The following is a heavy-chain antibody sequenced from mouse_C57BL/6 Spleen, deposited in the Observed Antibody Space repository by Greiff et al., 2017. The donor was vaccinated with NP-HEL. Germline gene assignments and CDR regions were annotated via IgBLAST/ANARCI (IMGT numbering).Heavy chain of an antibody. CDR3: ARPSYYGIFMDY. Sequence: EVQLVESGGGLVKPGGSLKLSCKASGFTFSDYGMHWVRQAPEKGLEWVAYISSGSSTIYYADTVKGRFTISREYAKNTLFLQMTSLRSEDAAMYYCARPSYYGIFMDYWGQGTSVTVSS. V-gene: IGHV5-17*01. CDR1: GFTFSDYG. D-gene: IGHD1-1*01. J-gene: IGHJ4*01. CDR2: ISSGSSTI.